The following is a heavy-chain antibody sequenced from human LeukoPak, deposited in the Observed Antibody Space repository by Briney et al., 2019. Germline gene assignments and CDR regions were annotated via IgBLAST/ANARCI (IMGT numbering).Heavy chain of an antibody. Sequence: PGGSLRLSCAASGFTFNDAWMSWVRQAPGKGLEWAALIKADGSDQYYADSVKGRFTISRDNSKDTLFLQMNSLRVEDTAVYYCAKGRGTAGAPNTWYFDLWGRGTLITVSS. CDR1: GFTFNDAW. V-gene: IGHV3-30*02. CDR2: IKADGSDQ. D-gene: IGHD6-13*01. CDR3: AKGRGTAGAPNTWYFDL. J-gene: IGHJ2*01.